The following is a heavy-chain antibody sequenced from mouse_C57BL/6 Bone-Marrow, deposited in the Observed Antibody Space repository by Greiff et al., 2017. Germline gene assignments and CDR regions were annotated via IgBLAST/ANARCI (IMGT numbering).Heavy chain of an antibody. CDR2: ISGGGGNT. Sequence: DVMLVESGGGLVKPGGSLTLSCAASGFTFSSYTMSWVRQTPEKRLEWVATISGGGGNTYYPDSVKGRFTISRDNAKNTLYLQMSSLRSEDTALYYCARTDYAMDYWGQGTSVTVSS. CDR3: ARTDYAMDY. CDR1: GFTFSSYT. V-gene: IGHV5-9*01. J-gene: IGHJ4*01.